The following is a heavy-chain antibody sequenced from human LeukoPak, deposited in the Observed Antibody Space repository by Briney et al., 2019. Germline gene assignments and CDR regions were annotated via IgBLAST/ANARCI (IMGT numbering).Heavy chain of an antibody. Sequence: GGSLRLSCAASGFSSSSYSMNWVRQAPGKGLEWVSSISSGSKYIYNADSLKGRFTISRDNAKNSLYLQMNSLRAEDTAVYYCARALSYSYGSMDFWGQGTLVIVSS. J-gene: IGHJ4*02. CDR2: ISSGSKYI. CDR1: GFSSSSYS. V-gene: IGHV3-21*01. D-gene: IGHD5-18*01. CDR3: ARALSYSYGSMDF.